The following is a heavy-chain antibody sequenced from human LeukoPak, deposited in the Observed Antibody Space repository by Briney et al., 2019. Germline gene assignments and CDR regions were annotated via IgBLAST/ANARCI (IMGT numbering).Heavy chain of an antibody. D-gene: IGHD5-24*01. CDR3: AREAVEMGRTFEY. Sequence: SETLSLTCTVSGGSISSDYWSWIRQPPGRGLEWIGYIYYSGSTNYNPSLKSRVTISVDTSKNQFSLKLSSVTAADTAVSYCAREAVEMGRTFEYWGQGTLVTVSS. J-gene: IGHJ4*02. CDR2: IYYSGST. CDR1: GGSISSDY. V-gene: IGHV4-59*01.